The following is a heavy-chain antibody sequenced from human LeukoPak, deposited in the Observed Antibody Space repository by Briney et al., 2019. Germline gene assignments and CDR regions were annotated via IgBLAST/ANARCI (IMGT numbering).Heavy chain of an antibody. CDR2: IIPIFGTA. Sequence: SVKVSCKASGYTFTSYGISWVRQAPGQGLEWMGGIIPIFGTANYAQKFQGRVTITADESTSTAYMELSSLRSEDTAVYYCATCARNFYCYRFDYWGQGTLVTVSS. V-gene: IGHV1-69*13. J-gene: IGHJ4*02. CDR1: GYTFTSYG. CDR3: ATCARNFYCYRFDY. D-gene: IGHD2-2*02.